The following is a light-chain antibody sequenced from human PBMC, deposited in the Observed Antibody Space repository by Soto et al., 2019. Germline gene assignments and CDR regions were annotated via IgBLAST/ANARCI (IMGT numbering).Light chain of an antibody. Sequence: DIQMTQSPSSLSASVGDRVTITCRASQSISGWLAWYQQKPGKAPKLLIYKASTLESGVPSRFSGSGSGTEFTLTISSLQADDFAIYYCQQYNGYRLAFGGGTKVDIK. CDR2: KAS. V-gene: IGKV1-5*03. CDR3: QQYNGYRLA. J-gene: IGKJ4*01. CDR1: QSISGW.